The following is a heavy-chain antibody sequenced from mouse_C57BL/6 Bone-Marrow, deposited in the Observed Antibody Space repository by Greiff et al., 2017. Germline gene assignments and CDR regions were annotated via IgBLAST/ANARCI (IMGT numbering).Heavy chain of an antibody. CDR1: GFNIKNSY. Sequence: DVKLQESVAELVRPGASVKLSCTASGFNIKNSYMHWVKQRPEQGLEWIGRIDPANGNTNNDQKFKGKATITADTSSNTTYLQLSSLTSEDPAIYYYASEKRWYFDVWGTGTTVTVSS. J-gene: IGHJ1*03. CDR2: IDPANGNT. CDR3: ASEKRWYFDV. V-gene: IGHV14-3*01.